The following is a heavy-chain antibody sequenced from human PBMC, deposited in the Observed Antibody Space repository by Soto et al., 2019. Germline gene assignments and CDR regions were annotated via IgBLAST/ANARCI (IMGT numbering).Heavy chain of an antibody. J-gene: IGHJ5*02. CDR3: ARSLGMYYDILTGYSWFDP. CDR2: IYYSGST. V-gene: IGHV4-59*01. Sequence: SETLSLTCTVSGGSISSYYWSWIRQPPGKGLEWIGYIYYSGSTNYNPSLKSRVTISVDTSKNQFSLKLSSVTAADTAVYYCARSLGMYYDILTGYSWFDPWGQGTLVTASS. CDR1: GGSISSYY. D-gene: IGHD3-9*01.